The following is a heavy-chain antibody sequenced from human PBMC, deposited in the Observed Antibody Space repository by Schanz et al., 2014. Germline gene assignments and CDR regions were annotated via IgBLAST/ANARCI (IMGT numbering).Heavy chain of an antibody. CDR2: INAGTGNT. V-gene: IGHV1-18*01. D-gene: IGHD5-12*01. J-gene: IGHJ4*02. Sequence: QVQLVQSGDEVKKPGASVKVSCKTSGYTFSDYGITWVRQAPGQRLEWMGWINAGTGNTEYSQKFQGRVTMTADTSTSTAYMELRSLGSDDTAVYYCARGTTATIKCFDYWGQGTLVTVSS. CDR1: GYTFSDYG. CDR3: ARGTTATIKCFDY.